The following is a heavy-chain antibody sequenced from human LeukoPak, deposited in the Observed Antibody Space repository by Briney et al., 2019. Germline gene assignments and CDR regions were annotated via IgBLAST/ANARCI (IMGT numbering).Heavy chain of an antibody. CDR2: IRSKAYGETA. Sequence: GGSLRLSCTASGFTFGDYAMSWIRQAPGKGLEWVGFIRSKAYGETADYAASVKGRFTISRDDSRAIAYLQMNSLKTEDTAVYHCTRDRGAYNLYDYWGQGTLVTVSS. J-gene: IGHJ4*02. CDR3: TRDRGAYNLYDY. V-gene: IGHV3-49*03. CDR1: GFTFGDYA. D-gene: IGHD1-1*01.